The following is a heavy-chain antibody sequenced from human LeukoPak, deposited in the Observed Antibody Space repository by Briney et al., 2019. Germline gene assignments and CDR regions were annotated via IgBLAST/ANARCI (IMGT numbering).Heavy chain of an antibody. V-gene: IGHV3-23*01. CDR3: AKSSSRSYFDY. Sequence: PGGSLRLSCAASGFTFSDYAMGWVRQAPGKGLEWVSTVSDSGANTYYVDSVKGRFTISRDNSKNTQYLQMNSLRADDTAIYYCAKSSSRSYFDYWGQGTLVTVSS. CDR2: VSDSGANT. CDR1: GFTFSDYA. D-gene: IGHD2-2*01. J-gene: IGHJ4*02.